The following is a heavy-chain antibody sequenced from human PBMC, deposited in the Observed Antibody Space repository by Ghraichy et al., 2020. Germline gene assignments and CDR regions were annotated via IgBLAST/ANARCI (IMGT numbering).Heavy chain of an antibody. D-gene: IGHD1-20*01. J-gene: IGHJ6*02. V-gene: IGHV4-61*01. CDR1: GGSVSSGSYY. CDR3: ARKAVRYDNWNSNDYFYGTDV. Sequence: SETLSLTCTVSGGSVSSGSYYWSWIRQPPGKGLEWIGYIYDIGSTNYNPSHKSRVTISVDTSKNQFSLKLSSVTAADTAVYYCARKAVRYDNWNSNDYFYGTDVWGQGTTVTVSS. CDR2: IYDIGST.